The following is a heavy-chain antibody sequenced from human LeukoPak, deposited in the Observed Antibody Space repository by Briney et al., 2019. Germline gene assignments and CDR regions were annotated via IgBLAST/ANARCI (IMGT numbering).Heavy chain of an antibody. V-gene: IGHV4-39*01. J-gene: IGHJ4*02. Sequence: PSETLSLTCTVSGGSISSSSYHWGWIRQPPGKGLEWVGNIYYSGTIYYNPSLKSRVTISVDTSKNQFSLKLNSVTAADTAVYYCARHRGGSYTEFDYWGPGTLVTVSS. D-gene: IGHD1-26*01. CDR2: IYYSGTI. CDR1: GGSISSSSYH. CDR3: ARHRGGSYTEFDY.